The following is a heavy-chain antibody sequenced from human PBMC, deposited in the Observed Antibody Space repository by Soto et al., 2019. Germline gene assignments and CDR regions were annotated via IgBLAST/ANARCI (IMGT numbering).Heavy chain of an antibody. CDR2: IYYSGST. Sequence: SETLSLTCTVSGGSISSYYWSWIRQPPGKGLEWIGYIYYSGSTNYNPSLKSRVTISVDTSKNQFSLKLSSVTAADTAVYYCAREGGRYYDFWSGYSPGSGTDVWGQGTTVTVSS. V-gene: IGHV4-59*01. D-gene: IGHD3-3*01. J-gene: IGHJ6*02. CDR3: AREGGRYYDFWSGYSPGSGTDV. CDR1: GGSISSYY.